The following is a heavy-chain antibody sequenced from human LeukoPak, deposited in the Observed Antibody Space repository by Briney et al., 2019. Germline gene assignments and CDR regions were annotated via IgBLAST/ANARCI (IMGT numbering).Heavy chain of an antibody. V-gene: IGHV1-8*01. CDR3: ARGDFGDYFLDY. Sequence: ASVKVSCKASGYTFSSYDINWVRQATGQGLEWMGWMNPNSGNTDYAQRFQGRVTMTRNTSISTAYMELSSLRSEDTAVYYCARGDFGDYFLDYWGREPWSPFPQ. D-gene: IGHD4-17*01. CDR2: MNPNSGNT. CDR1: GYTFSSYD. J-gene: IGHJ4*02.